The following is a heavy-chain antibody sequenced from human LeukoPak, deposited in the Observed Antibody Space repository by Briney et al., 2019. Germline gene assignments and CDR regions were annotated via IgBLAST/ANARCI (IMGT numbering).Heavy chain of an antibody. J-gene: IGHJ4*02. V-gene: IGHV3-23*01. CDR1: GFTLGNYA. CDR3: AKGVRLWFAFYFDY. D-gene: IGHD3-10*01. Sequence: SGGSLRLSRAASGFTLGNYAMSWVRQAPGKGLEWVSAISGNGYNTYYADSVKGRFTISSESSRNTLYLQMHSLRAEDTAVYYCAKGVRLWFAFYFDYWGQGTLVTVSS. CDR2: ISGNGYNT.